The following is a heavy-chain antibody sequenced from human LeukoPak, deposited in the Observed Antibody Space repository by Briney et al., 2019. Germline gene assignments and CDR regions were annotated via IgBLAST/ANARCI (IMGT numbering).Heavy chain of an antibody. CDR3: AGDYSSSWLSFDY. V-gene: IGHV3-21*01. D-gene: IGHD6-13*01. CDR1: GFTFSSYS. CDR2: ISSSSSYI. J-gene: IGHJ4*02. Sequence: GGSLRLSCAAPGFTFSSYSMNWVRQAPGKGLEWVSSISSSSSYIYYADSVKGRFTISRDNAKNSLYLQMNSLRAEDTAVYYCAGDYSSSWLSFDYWGQGTLVTVSS.